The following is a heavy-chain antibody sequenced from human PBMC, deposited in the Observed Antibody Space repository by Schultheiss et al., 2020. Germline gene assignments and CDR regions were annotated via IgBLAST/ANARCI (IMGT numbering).Heavy chain of an antibody. Sequence: SLNNSWAASGFTVSSNYMSWVRQAPGKGLEWVAVISYDGSNKYYADSVKGRFTISRDNSKNTLYLQMNSLRAEDTAVYYCAKDAGWLPDLDYWGQGTLVTVSS. V-gene: IGHV3-30*18. CDR2: ISYDGSNK. J-gene: IGHJ4*02. CDR3: AKDAGWLPDLDY. CDR1: GFTVSSNY. D-gene: IGHD5-12*01.